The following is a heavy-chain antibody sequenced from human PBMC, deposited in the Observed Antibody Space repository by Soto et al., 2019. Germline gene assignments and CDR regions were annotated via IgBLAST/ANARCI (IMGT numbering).Heavy chain of an antibody. CDR2: TYYRSKWYH. J-gene: IGHJ5*02. V-gene: IGHV6-1*01. CDR3: ARGASIFGEGEYISFDP. CDR1: GDSVLSNSVA. Sequence: KQSQTLSLTCAISGDSVLSNSVAWNWIRQSPSRGLEWLGRTYYRSKWYHDYALSVNSRITINADTSKNQFSLKLKSRSPEDTAVYYCARGASIFGEGEYISFDPWGQGTRVTVSS. D-gene: IGHD3-3*01.